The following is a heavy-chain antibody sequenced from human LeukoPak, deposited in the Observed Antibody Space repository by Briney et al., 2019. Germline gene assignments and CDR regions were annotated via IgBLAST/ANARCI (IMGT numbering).Heavy chain of an antibody. CDR3: ARDLVTVTKGFDI. CDR2: ISYIGST. J-gene: IGHJ3*02. D-gene: IGHD4-17*01. V-gene: IGHV4-59*11. Sequence: SETLSLTCAVSDDSFSSHYWTWIRQPPGKGLEWIGYISYIGSTNYNPSLKSRVTISIDTSKNQFSLKLSSGAAGDPGVYYCARDLVTVTKGFDIWGQGTMVSVSS. CDR1: DDSFSSHY.